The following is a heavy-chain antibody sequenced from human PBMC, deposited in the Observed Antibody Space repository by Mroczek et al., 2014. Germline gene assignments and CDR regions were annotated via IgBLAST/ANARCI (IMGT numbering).Heavy chain of an antibody. V-gene: IGHV3-30*18. CDR3: AKDIGYSYGLANYFDY. CDR1: IHFSSYG. CDR2: ISYDGSNK. D-gene: IGHD5-18*01. Sequence: ESGGGRGPAWEVPETLLCSLWIHFSSYGMHWARQAPGKGLEWVAVISYDGSNKYYADSVKGRFTISRDNSKNTLYLQMNSLRAEDTAVYYCAKDIGYSYGLANYFDYWGQGTLVTVSS. J-gene: IGHJ4*02.